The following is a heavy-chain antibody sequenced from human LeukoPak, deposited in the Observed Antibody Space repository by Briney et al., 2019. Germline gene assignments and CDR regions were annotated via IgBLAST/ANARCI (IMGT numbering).Heavy chain of an antibody. Sequence: GGSLRLSCAASGFTFSSYDMHWVRQAPGKGLEWVAVISYDGSNKYYADSVKGRFTISRDNSKNTLYLQINSLRAEDTAVYYCARDRSSSLDYWGQGTLVTVSS. CDR1: GFTFSSYD. V-gene: IGHV3-30*04. CDR3: ARDRSSSLDY. J-gene: IGHJ4*02. D-gene: IGHD6-13*01. CDR2: ISYDGSNK.